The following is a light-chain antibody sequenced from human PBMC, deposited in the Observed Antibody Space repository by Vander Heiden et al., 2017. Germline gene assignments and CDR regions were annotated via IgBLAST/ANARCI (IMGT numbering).Light chain of an antibody. CDR1: SSNIGTNT. J-gene: IGLJ3*02. V-gene: IGLV1-44*01. CDR2: SNN. CDR3: AAWDDSLSGWV. Sequence: QSVLTQPPSASATPGQRVTISCSGSSSNIGTNTVIWYQQFPGTAPKLLIFSNNQRPSGVPDRFSGSKSGTSASLAISGLQSGDEADYSCAAWDDSLSGWVFGGGTKLIVL.